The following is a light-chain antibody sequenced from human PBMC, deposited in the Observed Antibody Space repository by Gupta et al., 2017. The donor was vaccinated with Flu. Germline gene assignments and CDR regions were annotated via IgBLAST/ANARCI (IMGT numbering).Light chain of an antibody. CDR3: CSYTSASTGV. Sequence: SIEVGPYGFCSWYQQHPGNIPNLILYEVSKRPSRVSNRFSSSVSGNTAALTISEPQADDAADYYCCSYTSASTGVFGGGTKVTVL. J-gene: IGLJ3*02. V-gene: IGLV2-14*01. CDR1: SIEVGPYGF. CDR2: EVS.